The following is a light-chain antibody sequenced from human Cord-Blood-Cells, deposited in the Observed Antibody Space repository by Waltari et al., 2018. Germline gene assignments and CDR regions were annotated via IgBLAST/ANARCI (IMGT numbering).Light chain of an antibody. J-gene: IGLJ3*02. CDR2: DVS. V-gene: IGLV2-14*03. CDR3: SSYTSSSTWV. Sequence: QSALTPPASVSGSPGQSLTISGTGTTGDVGGYNSASWYQQHPGNTPKLMIQDVSNRPSGVSNRFSGSKSGNTASLTISGLQAEDEADYYCSSYTSSSTWVFGGGTKLTVL. CDR1: TGDVGGYNS.